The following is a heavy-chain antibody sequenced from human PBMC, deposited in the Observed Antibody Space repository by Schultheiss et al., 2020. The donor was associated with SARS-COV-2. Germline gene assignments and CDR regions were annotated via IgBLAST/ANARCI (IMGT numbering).Heavy chain of an antibody. Sequence: ASVKVSCKASGYTFTGYYIHWVRQAPGQGLEWMGWINPNSGGTNYSEKFQGRVTMTRDTSISTAYMELSSLRSDDTAVYYCATPASRENQAPHYYYGMDVWGQGTTVTVSS. J-gene: IGHJ6*02. CDR3: ATPASRENQAPHYYYGMDV. D-gene: IGHD1-14*01. CDR2: INPNSGGT. CDR1: GYTFTGYY. V-gene: IGHV1-2*02.